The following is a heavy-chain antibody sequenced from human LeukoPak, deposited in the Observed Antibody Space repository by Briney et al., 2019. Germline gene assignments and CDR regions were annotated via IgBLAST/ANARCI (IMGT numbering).Heavy chain of an antibody. Sequence: GGSLRLSCAASGFTFSSCAMSWVREAPGKGLEWVSGIISTGGSTYYADSVKGRFTISRDNSKSTLSLQMDSLRAEDTAVYYCAKGYSSGWRTYFDYWGQGTLVTVSS. J-gene: IGHJ4*02. D-gene: IGHD6-19*01. CDR1: GFTFSSCA. V-gene: IGHV3-23*01. CDR2: IISTGGST. CDR3: AKGYSSGWRTYFDY.